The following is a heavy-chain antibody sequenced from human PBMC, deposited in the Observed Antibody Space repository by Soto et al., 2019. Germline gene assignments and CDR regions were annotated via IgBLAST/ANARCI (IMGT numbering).Heavy chain of an antibody. J-gene: IGHJ3*02. CDR3: AREPLGYCSSTSCYITAFDI. D-gene: IGHD2-2*02. V-gene: IGHV3-33*01. Sequence: QVQLVESGGGVVQPGRSLRLSCAASGFTFSSYGMHWVRQAPGKGLEWVAVIWYDGSNKYYADSVKGRFTISRDNSKNTLYLQMNSLRAEDTAVYYCAREPLGYCSSTSCYITAFDIWGQGTMVTVSS. CDR2: IWYDGSNK. CDR1: GFTFSSYG.